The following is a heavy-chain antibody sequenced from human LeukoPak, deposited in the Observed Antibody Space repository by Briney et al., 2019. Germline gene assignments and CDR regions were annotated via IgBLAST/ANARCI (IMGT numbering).Heavy chain of an antibody. CDR2: IYSGGNT. D-gene: IGHD2-2*01. CDR1: GFSASTNY. Sequence: GGSLRLSCAASGFSASTNYMSGVRQAPGKGLEWVSVIYSGGNTYYADSVKGRFTISRDNSKNTVYLQMNSLSAEDTAVYYCARGETSSYDYWGQGTLVTVSS. CDR3: ARGETSSYDY. V-gene: IGHV3-53*01. J-gene: IGHJ4*02.